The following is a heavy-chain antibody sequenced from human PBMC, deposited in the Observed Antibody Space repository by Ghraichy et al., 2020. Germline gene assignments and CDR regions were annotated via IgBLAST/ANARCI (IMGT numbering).Heavy chain of an antibody. D-gene: IGHD6-19*01. CDR3: ARDRNRSSGWLRGDY. Sequence: GGSLRLSCAASGFTFSSYSMNWVRQAPGKGLEWVSYISSSSSTIYYADSVKGRFTISRDNAKNSLYLQMNSLRDEDTAVYYCARDRNRSSGWLRGDYWGQGTLVTVSS. J-gene: IGHJ4*02. CDR2: ISSSSSTI. CDR1: GFTFSSYS. V-gene: IGHV3-48*02.